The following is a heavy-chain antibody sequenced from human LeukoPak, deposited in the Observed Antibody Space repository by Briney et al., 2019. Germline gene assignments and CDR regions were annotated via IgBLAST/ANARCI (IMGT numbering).Heavy chain of an antibody. J-gene: IGHJ6*02. CDR1: GFTFSSYS. CDR3: AKEAAVAGTDYYYGMDV. CDR2: ISSSSSTI. V-gene: IGHV3-48*01. D-gene: IGHD6-19*01. Sequence: GGSLRLSCGASGFTFSSYSMNWVRQAPGKGLEWVSYISSSSSTIYYADSVKGRFTISRDNAKNSLYLQMNSLRAEDTAVYYCAKEAAVAGTDYYYGMDVWGQGTTVTVSS.